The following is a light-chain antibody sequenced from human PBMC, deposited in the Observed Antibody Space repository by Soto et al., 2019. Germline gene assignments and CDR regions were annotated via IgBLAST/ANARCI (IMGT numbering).Light chain of an antibody. CDR2: DTS. CDR1: QSVRSY. CDR3: QQREQWPT. V-gene: IGKV3-11*01. J-gene: IGKJ4*01. Sequence: EIVLAQSPATVSLSPGERATVSCRASQSVRSYLAWYQQKPGQAPRLLIYDTSNRAAGIPARFSGSGSGTDFALTISSLEPEDFAVYYCQQREQWPTFGGGTKVDIK.